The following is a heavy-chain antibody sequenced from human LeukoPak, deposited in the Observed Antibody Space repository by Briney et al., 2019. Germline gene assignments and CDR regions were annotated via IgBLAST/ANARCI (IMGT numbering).Heavy chain of an antibody. V-gene: IGHV4-39*01. J-gene: IGHJ4*02. CDR2: IYYSGST. CDR3: ASYLRYFDWFGDY. CDR1: GGSISSSSYY. D-gene: IGHD3-9*01. Sequence: PSETLSLTCTVSGGSISSSSYYWGWIRQPPGKGLEWIGSIYYSGSTYYNPSLKSRVTISVDTSKNQFSLKLSSVTAADTAVYYCASYLRYFDWFGDYWGQGTLVTVSS.